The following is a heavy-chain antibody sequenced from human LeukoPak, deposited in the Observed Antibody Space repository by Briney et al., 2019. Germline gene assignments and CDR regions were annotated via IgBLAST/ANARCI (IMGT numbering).Heavy chain of an antibody. J-gene: IGHJ4*02. Sequence: GGSLRLSCAASGFTFSSYGMHWVRRAPGKGLEWVAVIWYDGSNKYYADSVKGRFTISRDNSKNTLYLQMNSLRAEDTAVYYCAKQNRQQLVLDYWGRGTLVTVSS. V-gene: IGHV3-33*06. D-gene: IGHD6-13*01. CDR1: GFTFSSYG. CDR3: AKQNRQQLVLDY. CDR2: IWYDGSNK.